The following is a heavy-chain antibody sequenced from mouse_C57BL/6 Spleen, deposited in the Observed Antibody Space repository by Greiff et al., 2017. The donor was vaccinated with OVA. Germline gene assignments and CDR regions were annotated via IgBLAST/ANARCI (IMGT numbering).Heavy chain of an antibody. Sequence: QVQLKESGTELVKPGASVKLSCKASGYTFTSYWMHWVKQRPGQGLEWIGNINPSNGGTNYNEKFKSKATLTVDKSSSTAYMQLSSLTSEDSAVYYCARYELRFSFDYWGQGTTLTVSS. CDR3: ARYELRFSFDY. V-gene: IGHV1-53*01. J-gene: IGHJ2*01. D-gene: IGHD1-1*01. CDR1: GYTFTSYW. CDR2: INPSNGGT.